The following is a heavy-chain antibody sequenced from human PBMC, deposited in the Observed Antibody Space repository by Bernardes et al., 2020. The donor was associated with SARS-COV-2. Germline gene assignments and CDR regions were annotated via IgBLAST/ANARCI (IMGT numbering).Heavy chain of an antibody. D-gene: IGHD3-3*01. CDR2: FSSSHGTT. CDR1: GFFFSDFY. Sequence: GSLRLSCAASGFFFSDFYMSWIRQAPGKGLEWVSSFSSSHGTTYYAASVKGRFTISRDNDKNSVFLQMNSLRVEDTAVYYCARGGFRWSGPPGKYWGQGTLVTVSS. V-gene: IGHV3-11*01. J-gene: IGHJ4*02. CDR3: ARGGFRWSGPPGKY.